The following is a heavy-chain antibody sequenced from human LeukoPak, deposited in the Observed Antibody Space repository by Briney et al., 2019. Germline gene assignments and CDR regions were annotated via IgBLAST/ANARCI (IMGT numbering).Heavy chain of an antibody. CDR1: GFTFSSYA. CDR3: ARDLGYSGSYLLDY. D-gene: IGHD1-26*01. Sequence: PGRSLRLSCAAPGFTFSSYAMHWVRQAPGKGLGWVAVISYDGSNKYYADSVKGRFTISRDNSKNTLYLQMNSLRAEDTAVYYCARDLGYSGSYLLDYWGQGTLVTVSS. J-gene: IGHJ4*02. V-gene: IGHV3-30*04. CDR2: ISYDGSNK.